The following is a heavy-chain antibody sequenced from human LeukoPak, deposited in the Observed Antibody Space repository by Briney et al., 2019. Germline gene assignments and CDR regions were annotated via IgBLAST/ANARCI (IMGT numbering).Heavy chain of an antibody. CDR2: IYPGDSDT. Sequence: GGSLRLSCAASGFTFSSYWMSWVRQMPGKGLEWMGIIYPGDSDTRYSPSFQGQVTISADKSISTAYLQWSSLKASDTAMYYCARLGTGGWYYFDYWGQGTLVTVSS. J-gene: IGHJ4*02. CDR3: ARLGTGGWYYFDY. D-gene: IGHD6-19*01. V-gene: IGHV5-51*01. CDR1: GFTFSSYW.